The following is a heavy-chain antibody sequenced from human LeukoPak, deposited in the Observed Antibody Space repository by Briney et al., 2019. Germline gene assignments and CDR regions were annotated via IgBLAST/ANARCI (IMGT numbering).Heavy chain of an antibody. J-gene: IGHJ4*02. CDR1: RFTFSSYS. V-gene: IGHV3-21*01. CDR2: ISSSSSYI. Sequence: GGSLRLSCVASRFTFSSYSMNWVRQAPGKGLEWVSSISSSSSYIYYADSVKGRFTISRDNAKNSLYLQMNSLRAEDTAVYYCARSDFWSGYPIDYWGQGTLVTVSS. D-gene: IGHD3-3*01. CDR3: ARSDFWSGYPIDY.